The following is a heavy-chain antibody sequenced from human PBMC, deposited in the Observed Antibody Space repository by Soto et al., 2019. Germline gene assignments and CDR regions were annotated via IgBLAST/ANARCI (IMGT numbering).Heavy chain of an antibody. V-gene: IGHV3-11*04. CDR1: GYTFSDYY. D-gene: IGHD3-10*01. Sequence: GGSLSLSCAASGYTFSDYYMSWIRQAPGKGLEWISYIDTSGTKIYYADSVKGRFTITRDNAKNTLYLQMNSLRAEDTAVYYCARDPGYGSGGNWGQGTLVTVSS. CDR2: IDTSGTKI. J-gene: IGHJ4*02. CDR3: ARDPGYGSGGN.